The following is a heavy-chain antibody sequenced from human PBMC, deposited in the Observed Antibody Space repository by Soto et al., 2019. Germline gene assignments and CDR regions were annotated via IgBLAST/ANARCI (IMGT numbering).Heavy chain of an antibody. D-gene: IGHD3-22*01. V-gene: IGHV4-59*01. CDR3: ARALSVYYYDSSGYQSYFDY. Sequence: QVQLQESGPGLVKPSETLSLTCTVSGGSISSYYWSWIRQPPGKGLEWIGYIYYSGGTNYNPSLKSRVTISVDTSKNQFSLKLSSVTAADTAVYYCARALSVYYYDSSGYQSYFDYWGQGTLVTVSS. CDR1: GGSISSYY. J-gene: IGHJ4*02. CDR2: IYYSGGT.